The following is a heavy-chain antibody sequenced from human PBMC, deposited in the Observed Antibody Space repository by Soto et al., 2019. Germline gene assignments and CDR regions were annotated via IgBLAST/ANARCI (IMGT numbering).Heavy chain of an antibody. V-gene: IGHV3-30*18. J-gene: IGHJ6*02. Sequence: QVQLVESGGGVVQPGRSLRLSCAASGFTFSSYGMHWVRQAPGKGLEWVAVISYDGSNKYYADSVKGRFTISRDNSKNTLYLQMNRLRAEDTAVYYCAKDVLRFLEWLAFDGMDVWGQGTTVTVSS. D-gene: IGHD3-3*01. CDR1: GFTFSSYG. CDR3: AKDVLRFLEWLAFDGMDV. CDR2: ISYDGSNK.